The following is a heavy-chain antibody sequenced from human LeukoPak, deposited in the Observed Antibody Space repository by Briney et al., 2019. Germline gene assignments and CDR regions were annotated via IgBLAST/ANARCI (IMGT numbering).Heavy chain of an antibody. CDR3: ASHRAYYDMSGHDS. CDR1: GYSFSTYW. J-gene: IGHJ4*02. V-gene: IGHV5-10-1*01. CDR2: IDPSDSFT. Sequence: GDSLNISCKASGYSFSTYWISWVRQMPGKGLEWMGRIDPSDSFTNYSPSFQGHVTISADKSISTAYLQWSSLKASDTAIYYYASHRAYYDMSGHDSWGQGVLVTVSS. D-gene: IGHD3-22*01.